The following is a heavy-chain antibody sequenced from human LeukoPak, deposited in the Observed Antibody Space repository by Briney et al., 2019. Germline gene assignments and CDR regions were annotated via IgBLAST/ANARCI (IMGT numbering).Heavy chain of an antibody. D-gene: IGHD5-18*01. CDR1: GYSINNYY. J-gene: IGHJ4*02. V-gene: IGHV4-59*08. Sequence: SETLSLTCTVSGYSINNYYWSWIRQPPGKGLEWIGYVSYSGTPDYNPSLKGRVTISLDTSRNQFSLQLSSVTAADTAVYYCARHAGTALVPFDYWGQGTLGTVSS. CDR2: VSYSGTP. CDR3: ARHAGTALVPFDY.